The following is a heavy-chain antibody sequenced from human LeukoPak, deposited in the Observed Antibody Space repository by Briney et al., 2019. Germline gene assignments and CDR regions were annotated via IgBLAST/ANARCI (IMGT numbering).Heavy chain of an antibody. V-gene: IGHV3-7*04. Sequence: GGSLRLSCAASGFTYSSHWMSWVRQAPGKGLGGVANIKQDGSEKQYVDSVKGRFAISRDNAENSLYLQMNSLKAEDTAVYYCGGFTRSGDSVDWGQGTLDTVSS. CDR2: IKQDGSEK. D-gene: IGHD7-27*01. J-gene: IGHJ4*02. CDR1: GFTYSSHW. CDR3: GGFTRSGDSVD.